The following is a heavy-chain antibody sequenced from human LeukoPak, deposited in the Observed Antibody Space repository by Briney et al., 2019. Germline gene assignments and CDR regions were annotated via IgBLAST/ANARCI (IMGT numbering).Heavy chain of an antibody. CDR2: ISAYNGNT. D-gene: IGHD2-15*01. CDR1: GYTFNNYG. CDR3: ARDEKRYCSGGSCPAYFDY. J-gene: IGHJ4*02. V-gene: IGHV1-18*01. Sequence: ASVKVSCKASGYTFNNYGISWVRQAPGQGLEWMAWISAYNGNTNYALKLRGRVTITTDTSTSTAYMELRSLRSDDTAVYYCARDEKRYCSGGSCPAYFDYWGQGTLVTVSS.